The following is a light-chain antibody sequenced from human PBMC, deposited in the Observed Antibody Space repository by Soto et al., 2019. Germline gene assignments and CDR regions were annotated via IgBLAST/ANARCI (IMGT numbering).Light chain of an antibody. CDR2: TAS. J-gene: IGKJ1*01. Sequence: DIQMTQSPSSLSASAGDRVTITCRASQGIGNYLAWYQQRPEKVPKLLIYTASTLQSGVPSRFSGSGSGAEFTLTISSLQPEDVATYDCQKYNSAPWTFGQGTKVEIK. CDR1: QGIGNY. V-gene: IGKV1-27*01. CDR3: QKYNSAPWT.